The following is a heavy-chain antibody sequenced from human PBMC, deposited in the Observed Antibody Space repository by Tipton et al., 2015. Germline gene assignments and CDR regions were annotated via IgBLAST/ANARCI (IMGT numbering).Heavy chain of an antibody. Sequence: TLSLTCTVSGASLSGGTYYWSWIRQPPGKALEWIGYIYHSGNTYYNPSLNSRVTMSVDTSKNQFSLKLRSMTAADTAVYYCARGRDIVPLLYASYFFDNWGQGTLVTVSS. CDR2: IYHSGNT. CDR3: ARGRDIVPLLYASYFFDN. D-gene: IGHD2-8*01. J-gene: IGHJ4*02. V-gene: IGHV4-61*01. CDR1: GASLSGGTYY.